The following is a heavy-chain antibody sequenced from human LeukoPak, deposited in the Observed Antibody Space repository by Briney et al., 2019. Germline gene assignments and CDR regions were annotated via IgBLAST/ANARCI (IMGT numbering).Heavy chain of an antibody. D-gene: IGHD2-21*01. V-gene: IGHV3-7*03. CDR3: AKGDGLYYFDY. Sequence: PGGSLRLSCATSGFTFSSYWMTWVRQAPGKGLEWVANIKQDGSEKYYVDSVKGRFTISRDNAKNSLSLQMNSLRAEDTAVYYCAKGDGLYYFDYWGQGTLVTVSS. CDR1: GFTFSSYW. CDR2: IKQDGSEK. J-gene: IGHJ4*02.